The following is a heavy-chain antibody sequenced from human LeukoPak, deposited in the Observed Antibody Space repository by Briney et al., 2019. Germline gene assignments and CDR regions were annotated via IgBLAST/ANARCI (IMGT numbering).Heavy chain of an antibody. J-gene: IGHJ4*02. Sequence: PSERHSPTCGVSGGSASTTCCWSWIRQPPGQGLEWVGEIARTGRTNYNASLNGRVFMSLDEFTNQLSLNLTSVTAADAAIHYCTIKSGAFCPFDDWGQGTLVIVPS. CDR2: IARTGRT. V-gene: IGHV4-4*02. CDR3: TIKSGAFCPFDD. CDR1: GGSASTTCC. D-gene: IGHD1-26*01.